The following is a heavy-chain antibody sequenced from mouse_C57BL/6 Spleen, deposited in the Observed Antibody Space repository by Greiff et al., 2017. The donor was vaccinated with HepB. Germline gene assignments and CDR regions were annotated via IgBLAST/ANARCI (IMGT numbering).Heavy chain of an antibody. J-gene: IGHJ4*01. CDR1: GYTFTSYW. D-gene: IGHD1-1*02. CDR3: ARRWGYYAMDY. V-gene: IGHV1-50*01. CDR2: IDPSDSYT. Sequence: QVQLQQSGAELVKPGASVKLSCKASGYTFTSYWMQWVKQRPGQGLEWIGEIDPSDSYTNYNQKFKGKATLTVDTSSSTAYMQLSSLTSEDSAVYYCARRWGYYAMDYWGQGTSVTVSS.